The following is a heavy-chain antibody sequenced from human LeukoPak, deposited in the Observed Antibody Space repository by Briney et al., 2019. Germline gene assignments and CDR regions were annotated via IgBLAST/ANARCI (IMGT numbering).Heavy chain of an antibody. D-gene: IGHD2/OR15-2a*01. CDR2: VYYSEST. Sequence: SETLSLTCTVSGGSISSYYWSWIRRPPGKGLEWIGYVYYSESTNYNPALKSRVTISIDTSKSQFSLRLGSVTAADTAVYYCARALDSTMNYFDYWGQGTLVTVSS. CDR1: GGSISSYY. V-gene: IGHV4-59*01. CDR3: ARALDSTMNYFDY. J-gene: IGHJ4*02.